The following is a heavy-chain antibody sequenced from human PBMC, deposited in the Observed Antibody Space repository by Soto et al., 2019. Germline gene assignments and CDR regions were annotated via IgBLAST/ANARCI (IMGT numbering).Heavy chain of an antibody. CDR3: TTDPVTMIVVVPSSG. V-gene: IGHV3-15*07. Sequence: GSLRLSCAASGFTFSNAWMNWVRQAPGKGLEWVGRIKSKTDGGTTDYAAPVKGRFTISRGDSKNTLYLQMNSLKAEDTAVYYCTTDPVTMIVVVPSSGWGQGTLVTVSS. J-gene: IGHJ4*02. CDR1: GFTFSNAW. CDR2: IKSKTDGGTT. D-gene: IGHD3-22*01.